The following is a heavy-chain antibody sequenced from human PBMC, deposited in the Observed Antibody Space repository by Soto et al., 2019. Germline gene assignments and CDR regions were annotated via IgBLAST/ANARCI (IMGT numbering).Heavy chain of an antibody. V-gene: IGHV3-23*01. Sequence: GGSLRLSCAASGFTFTTYAMNWVRQAPGKGLQWVSAISVSGGSTYYADSVKGRFTISRDNSKNTLYLQMNSLRAEDTAVYYCEKDYNLLREGMDVWGQGTTVTVSS. CDR3: EKDYNLLREGMDV. CDR1: GFTFTTYA. CDR2: ISVSGGST. D-gene: IGHD1-20*01. J-gene: IGHJ6*02.